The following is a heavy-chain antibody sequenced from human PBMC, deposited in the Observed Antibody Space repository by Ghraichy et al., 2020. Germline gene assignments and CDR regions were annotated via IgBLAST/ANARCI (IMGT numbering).Heavy chain of an antibody. CDR2: INPIFSTS. V-gene: IGHV1-69*13. Sequence: SVKVSCKTSGSPFNSYGINWVRQAPGQGLEWLGGINPIFSTSKYAQKFQGRVTITADGSTTTAYMELSSLRFEDTAVYYCARGPFYYDSNGFLYFDHWGQGTLVTVSS. D-gene: IGHD3-22*01. CDR1: GSPFNSYG. CDR3: ARGPFYYDSNGFLYFDH. J-gene: IGHJ4*02.